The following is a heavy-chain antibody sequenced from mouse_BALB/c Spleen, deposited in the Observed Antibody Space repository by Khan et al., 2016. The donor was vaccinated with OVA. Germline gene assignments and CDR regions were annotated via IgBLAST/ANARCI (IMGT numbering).Heavy chain of an antibody. CDR1: GYTFTSYW. V-gene: IGHV1S81*02. Sequence: QVQLQQSGAELVKPGTSVKLSCKASGYTFTSYWMHWVKLRPGQGFEWIGEINPSNGDANYNEKFKRKATLTVDKSSSTAYMQLSSLTSEDSTVYYCTIGNYPYYGMDYWGQGTSVTVSS. CDR3: TIGNYPYYGMDY. J-gene: IGHJ4*01. D-gene: IGHD2-1*01. CDR2: INPSNGDA.